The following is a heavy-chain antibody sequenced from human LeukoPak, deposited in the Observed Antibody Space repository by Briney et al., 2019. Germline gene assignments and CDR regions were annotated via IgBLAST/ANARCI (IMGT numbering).Heavy chain of an antibody. D-gene: IGHD5-12*01. J-gene: IGHJ4*02. Sequence: SETLSLTCTVSGGSISSYYWSWIRQPPGKGLEWIGYIYYSGSTNYNPSLKSRVTISVDTSKNQFSLKLSSVTAADTAVYYCARDSGGYDSHFDYCGQGTLVTVSS. CDR2: IYYSGST. V-gene: IGHV4-59*01. CDR1: GGSISSYY. CDR3: ARDSGGYDSHFDY.